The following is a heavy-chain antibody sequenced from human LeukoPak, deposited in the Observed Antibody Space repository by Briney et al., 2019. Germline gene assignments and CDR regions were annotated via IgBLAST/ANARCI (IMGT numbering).Heavy chain of an antibody. D-gene: IGHD3-3*02. CDR3: ARPLGPGAFNI. V-gene: IGHV5-51*01. Sequence: GNSLKISFKGSGXSFTKYCIGWVRQMPGKVLEWMGIIYPGDSDTRYSPSFQGQVTISADKSISTAYLQWSSLKASDTAMYYCARPLGPGAFNIWGQGTMVTVSS. J-gene: IGHJ3*02. CDR2: IYPGDSDT. CDR1: GXSFTKYC.